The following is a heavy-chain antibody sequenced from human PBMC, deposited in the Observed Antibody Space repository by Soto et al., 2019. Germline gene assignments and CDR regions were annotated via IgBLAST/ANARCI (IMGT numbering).Heavy chain of an antibody. J-gene: IGHJ4*02. V-gene: IGHV4-39*01. Sequence: PSETLSLTCTVSGGSISSSSYYWGWIRQPPGKGLEWIGSIYYSGSTYYNPSLKSRVTISVDTSKNQFSLKLSSVTAADTAVYYCARHYLGPYYFDYWGQGTLVTVSS. CDR3: ARHYLGPYYFDY. CDR1: GGSISSSSYY. CDR2: IYYSGST.